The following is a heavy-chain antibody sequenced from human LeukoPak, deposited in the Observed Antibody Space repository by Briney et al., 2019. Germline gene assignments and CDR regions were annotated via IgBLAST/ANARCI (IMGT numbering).Heavy chain of an antibody. CDR2: IYYSGST. CDR1: GDSISSYY. CDR3: ARFPGGAEYRHYYYMDV. Sequence: SETLSLTCTVSGDSISSYYWSWIRQPPGKGLEWIGYIYYSGSTNYNPSLKSRVTISVDTSKNQFSLKLSSVTAADTAVYYCARFPGGAEYRHYYYMDVWGTGTTVTVSS. J-gene: IGHJ6*03. V-gene: IGHV4-59*01. D-gene: IGHD1-14*01.